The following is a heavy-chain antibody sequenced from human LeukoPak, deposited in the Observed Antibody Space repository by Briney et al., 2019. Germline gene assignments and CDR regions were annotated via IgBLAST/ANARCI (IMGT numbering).Heavy chain of an antibody. Sequence: PSETLSLTCAVYGGSFSGYYWSWIRQPPGKGLEWIGEINHSGSTNYNPSLKSRVTISVDTSKNQFSLKLSSVTAADTAVYYCARMYYYDSSGWYYFDYWGQGTLVTVSS. CDR2: INHSGST. CDR3: ARMYYYDSSGWYYFDY. V-gene: IGHV4-34*01. CDR1: GGSFSGYY. J-gene: IGHJ4*02. D-gene: IGHD3-22*01.